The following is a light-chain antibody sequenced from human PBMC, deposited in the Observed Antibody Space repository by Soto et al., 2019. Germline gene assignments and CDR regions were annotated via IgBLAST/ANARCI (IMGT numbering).Light chain of an antibody. CDR3: HVWDRRSHDVV. V-gene: IGLV3-21*02. J-gene: IGLJ2*01. CDR2: DDS. Sequence: SSELTQPPSVSVAPGQTASITCGGDNIGSKNVHWYQQTPGQAPVLVVYDDSDRPSGIPERFSGSNSESTATLTISRVEAGDEADYYCHVWDRRSHDVVFGGGTQLTVL. CDR1: NIGSKN.